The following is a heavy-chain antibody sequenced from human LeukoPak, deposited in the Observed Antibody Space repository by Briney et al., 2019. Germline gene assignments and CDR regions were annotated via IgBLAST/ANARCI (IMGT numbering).Heavy chain of an antibody. D-gene: IGHD6-13*01. CDR2: IKQDGSAI. CDR1: GFTLSSYW. Sequence: GGSLRLSCAAYGFTLSSYWMSWVRQAPGKGLEWVANIKQDGSAIYYVDSVKGRFTISRDNAKNSLYLQMNSLRAEDTAVYYCARCGVGVAAAAANCWGQGTLLTVSS. CDR3: ARCGVGVAAAAANC. V-gene: IGHV3-7*01. J-gene: IGHJ4*02.